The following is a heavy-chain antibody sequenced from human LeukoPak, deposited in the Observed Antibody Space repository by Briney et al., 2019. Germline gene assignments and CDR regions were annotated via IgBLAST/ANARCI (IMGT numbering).Heavy chain of an antibody. Sequence: ASVKVSCKASGYTFTSYYMHWVRQAPGQGLEWMGIINPSGGSTSYAQKFQGRVTMTRDTSTSTVYMELSSLRSEDTAVYYCAREGKYYDSSGQGYFDYWGQGTLVTVSS. CDR2: INPSGGST. V-gene: IGHV1-46*01. D-gene: IGHD3-22*01. CDR1: GYTFTSYY. CDR3: AREGKYYDSSGQGYFDY. J-gene: IGHJ4*02.